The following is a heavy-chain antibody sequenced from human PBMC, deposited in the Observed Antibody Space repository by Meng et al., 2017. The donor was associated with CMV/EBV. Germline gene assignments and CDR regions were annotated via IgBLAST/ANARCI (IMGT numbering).Heavy chain of an antibody. CDR3: ARDHMVGSSWYQPPIYYYYGMDV. CDR1: GFTFSDYY. V-gene: IGHV3-11*01. CDR2: ISSSGSTI. D-gene: IGHD6-13*01. Sequence: GESLKISCAASGFTFSDYYMSWIRQAPGKGLEWVSYISSSGSTIYYADSVKGRFTISRDNAKNSLYLQMSSLRAEDTAVYYCARDHMVGSSWYQPPIYYYYGMDVWGQGTTVTVSS. J-gene: IGHJ6*02.